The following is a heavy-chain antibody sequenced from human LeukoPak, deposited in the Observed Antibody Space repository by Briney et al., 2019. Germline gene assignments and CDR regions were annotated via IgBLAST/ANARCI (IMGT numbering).Heavy chain of an antibody. J-gene: IGHJ4*02. CDR2: IKQDGSEK. D-gene: IGHD5-12*01. V-gene: IGHV3-7*01. CDR1: GFTFSSYW. CDR3: ARDPFIVATIAVGCFDY. Sequence: PGGSLRLSCAASGFTFSSYWMSWVRQAPGKGLEWVANIKQDGSEKYYVDSVKGRFTISRDNAKNSLYLQMNSLRAEDTAVYYCARDPFIVATIAVGCFDYWGQGTLVTVSS.